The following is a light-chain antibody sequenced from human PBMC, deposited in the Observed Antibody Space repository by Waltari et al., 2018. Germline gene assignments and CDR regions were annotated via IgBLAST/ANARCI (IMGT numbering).Light chain of an antibody. V-gene: IGKV1-39*01. CDR1: RSIQTY. J-gene: IGKJ2*01. CDR2: SAS. Sequence: DIQMTQFPSSLSASVGDRVTVTCRASRSIQTYLQWYQQKPGLAPKLLISSASELQSGVPSRFSGSGSGTDFTLSISSLQPEDFAAYYCQQSYGTSRTFGQGTKLEI. CDR3: QQSYGTSRT.